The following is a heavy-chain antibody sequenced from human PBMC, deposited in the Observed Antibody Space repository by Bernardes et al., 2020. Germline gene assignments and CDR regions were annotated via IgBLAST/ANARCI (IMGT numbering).Heavy chain of an antibody. D-gene: IGHD2-15*01. CDR1: GYTFTGYY. CDR2: INPNSGGT. Sequence: ASVKVSCKASGYTFTGYYMHWVRQAPGQGLEWMGRINPNSGGTNYAQKFQGRVTMTRDTSISTAYMELSRLRSDDTAVYYCARDMVVVVAAQRFGWFDPWCQGNLVTVSS. J-gene: IGHJ5*02. V-gene: IGHV1-2*06. CDR3: ARDMVVVVAAQRFGWFDP.